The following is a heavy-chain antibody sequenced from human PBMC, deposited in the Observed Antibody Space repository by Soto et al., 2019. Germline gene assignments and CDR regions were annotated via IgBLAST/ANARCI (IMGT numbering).Heavy chain of an antibody. CDR1: GFTFNTYS. CDR2: ISAGGGGT. J-gene: IGHJ2*01. CDR3: AKSVLNAWLATIRGYFDL. Sequence: EVQLLESGGGLVQPGGSLRLSCAASGFTFNTYSLSWVRQAPGKGLEWVSAISAGGGGTYYADSVKGRFTISRDNSNNTPHLQMDSLRAEDPAVYYCAKSVLNAWLATIRGYFDLWGRGTLVTVSS. V-gene: IGHV3-23*01. D-gene: IGHD6-19*01.